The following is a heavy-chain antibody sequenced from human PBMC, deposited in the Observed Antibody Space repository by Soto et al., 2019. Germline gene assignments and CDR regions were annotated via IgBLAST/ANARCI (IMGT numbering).Heavy chain of an antibody. CDR2: INPYSGGT. V-gene: IGHV1-2*02. D-gene: IGHD6-19*01. CDR3: ASTQSYGCYAFDY. J-gene: IGHJ4*02. CDR1: GYTFTGYY. Sequence: ASVKVSCKASGYTFTGYYVLWMRQAPGQGPECMGWINPYSGGTNYAQKFQGRVTMTRDTSISTAYMELSRLRSDDTAVYYCASTQSYGCYAFDYWGQGTLVTVS.